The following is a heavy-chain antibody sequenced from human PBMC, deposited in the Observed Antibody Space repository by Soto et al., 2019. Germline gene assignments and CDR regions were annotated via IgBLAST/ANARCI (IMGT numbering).Heavy chain of an antibody. D-gene: IGHD2-21*01. CDR2: ISGSGGNT. CDR1: GFTFSTFA. J-gene: IGHJ5*02. CDR3: AKCDVLMTTSVGWCNWFDP. V-gene: IGHV3-23*01. Sequence: EVQLLESGGRLVQPGGSLRLSCAASGFTFSTFAMNWVRQAPGEGLEWVSSISGSGGNTQYADSVKGRVTISRDNSKNTLYLQMNTLRAEDTAVYYCAKCDVLMTTSVGWCNWFDPWGQGTLVIVSS.